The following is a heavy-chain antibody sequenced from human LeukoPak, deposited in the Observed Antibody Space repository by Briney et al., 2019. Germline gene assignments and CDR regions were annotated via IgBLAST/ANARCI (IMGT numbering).Heavy chain of an antibody. V-gene: IGHV1-46*01. CDR1: GYTFTSHY. J-gene: IGHJ4*02. CDR3: ARGSSLSPFEY. Sequence: GASVKVSCKASGYTFTSHYTHWVRQAPGQGLEWMGIIDPSGGSTSYSQNFQGRVAMTRDTSTSTVYLELSSLRSEDTAVYYCARGSSLSPFEYWGQGTLVTVSS. CDR2: IDPSGGST. D-gene: IGHD3-16*02.